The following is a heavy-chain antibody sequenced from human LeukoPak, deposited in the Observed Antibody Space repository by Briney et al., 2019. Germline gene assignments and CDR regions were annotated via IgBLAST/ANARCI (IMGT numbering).Heavy chain of an antibody. CDR1: GFTFSTYG. D-gene: IGHD4-17*01. V-gene: IGHV3-33*01. Sequence: GGSLRLSCAPSGFTFSTYGIHWLRQAPGNGLEWVAAIWPDGSNKYYADSVKGRITISRDNSRNTLNLQMNRLSTEATAEDYCARAVSPLDYWGQGTLVTVSS. CDR3: ARAVSPLDY. CDR2: IWPDGSNK. J-gene: IGHJ4*02.